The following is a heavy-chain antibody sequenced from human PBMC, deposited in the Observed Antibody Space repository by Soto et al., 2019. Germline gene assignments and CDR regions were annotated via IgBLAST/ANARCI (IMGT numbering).Heavy chain of an antibody. J-gene: IGHJ3*01. CDR2: VSYSGRT. V-gene: IGHV4-59*03. D-gene: IGHD4-17*01. CDR3: ARLHSTVVTAIDV. Sequence: RLISKTPGKGLEWIGYVSYSGRTNDNPSLKSRVNMFVDKSKNQFSLNLTSVTAADTAVYSCARLHSTVVTAIDVWGEATMLTVSS.